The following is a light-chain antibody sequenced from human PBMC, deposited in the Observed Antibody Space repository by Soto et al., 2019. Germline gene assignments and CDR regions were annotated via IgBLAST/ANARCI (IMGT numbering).Light chain of an antibody. CDR3: QQRSNWPPIT. V-gene: IGKV3-11*01. J-gene: IGKJ5*01. Sequence: EIVMTQSPATLSVSPVESATLSCRASQSVSRKLVWYQQKPGQAPRLLIYGASSRATGIPDRFSGSGSGTDFTLTISSLEPEDFAVYYCQQRSNWPPITFGQGTRLEI. CDR1: QSVSRK. CDR2: GAS.